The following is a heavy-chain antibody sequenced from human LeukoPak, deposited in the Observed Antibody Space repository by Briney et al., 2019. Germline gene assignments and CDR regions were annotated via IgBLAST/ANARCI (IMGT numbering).Heavy chain of an antibody. V-gene: IGHV4-34*01. D-gene: IGHD3-16*01. Sequence: PSETLSLTCAVYGESFSGYYWSWIRQPPGKGLEWIGEINRSGSTNYNPSLKSRVTISVDTSKNQFSLKLSSVTAADTAVYYCATSGGTLGPTNYFAYWGQGTLVTVSS. CDR3: ATSGGTLGPTNYFAY. CDR1: GESFSGYY. CDR2: INRSGST. J-gene: IGHJ4*02.